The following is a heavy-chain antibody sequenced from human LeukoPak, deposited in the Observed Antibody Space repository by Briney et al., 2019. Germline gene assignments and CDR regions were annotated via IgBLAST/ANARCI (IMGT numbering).Heavy chain of an antibody. CDR3: ARRQIFGVVNWFDP. CDR2: IYYSGST. CDR1: GGSISSSSYY. V-gene: IGHV4-39*07. D-gene: IGHD3-3*01. Sequence: SQTLSLTCTVSGGSISSSSYYWGWIRQPPGKGLEWIGSIYYSGSTYYNPSLKSRVTISVDTSKNQFSLKLSSVTAADTAVYYCARRQIFGVVNWFDPWGQGTLVTVSS. J-gene: IGHJ5*02.